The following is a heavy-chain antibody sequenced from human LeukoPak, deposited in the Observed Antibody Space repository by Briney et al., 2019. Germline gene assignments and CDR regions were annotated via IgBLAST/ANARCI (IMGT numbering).Heavy chain of an antibody. D-gene: IGHD2-15*01. J-gene: IGHJ4*02. CDR3: ARVRYCSTDRCYDREFDN. CDR1: GGSISNYY. Sequence: SETLSLTCTVSGGSISNYYWSWIRQPPGKGLEWIGYIYYSGNTNYNPSLKSRVTISVDTSKNQFSLKLNSVTAADTAVYYCARVRYCSTDRCYDREFDNWGQGTLVTVSS. CDR2: IYYSGNT. V-gene: IGHV4-59*01.